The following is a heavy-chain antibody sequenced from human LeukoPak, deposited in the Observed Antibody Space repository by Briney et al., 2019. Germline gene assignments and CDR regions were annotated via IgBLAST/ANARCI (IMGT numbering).Heavy chain of an antibody. CDR1: GYSFNNYD. D-gene: IGHD3-16*02. V-gene: IGHV1-8*01. CDR2: MNPKSGNT. CDR3: ARAQMAYDPDWGIYRIDWFDP. J-gene: IGHJ5*02. Sequence: ASVKVSCKASGYSFNNYDINWVRQATGQGLEWMGWMNPKSGNTGNAQKFQGRISLTMNTSTSTAYMELGGLTSEDTAVYYCARAQMAYDPDWGIYRIDWFDPWGQGTLVTVSS.